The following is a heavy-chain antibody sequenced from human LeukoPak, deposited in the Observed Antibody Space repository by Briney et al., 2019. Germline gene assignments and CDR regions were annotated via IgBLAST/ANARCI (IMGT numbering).Heavy chain of an antibody. Sequence: GGSLRLSCAASGFTFIDYDMHWVRQVIGKGLEWVSAIGIRGDTHYSGSVKGRFTISRENAESSLYLQMNSLRAEDTAVYYCARGGIQVSGIDEFDYWGQGTLGTVSS. J-gene: IGHJ4*02. V-gene: IGHV3-13*01. CDR2: IGIRGDT. D-gene: IGHD6-19*01. CDR1: GFTFIDYD. CDR3: ARGGIQVSGIDEFDY.